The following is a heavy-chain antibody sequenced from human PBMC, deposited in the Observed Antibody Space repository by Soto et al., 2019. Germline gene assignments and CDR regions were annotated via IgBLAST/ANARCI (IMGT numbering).Heavy chain of an antibody. Sequence: LSLTCTVSGGSVSSGSYYWSWIRQPPGKGLEWIGYIYYSGSTNYNPSLKRRVTISVDSFNYQFSLKLSFVTAADMAVFYCARETTWIQLWHDAFDIWGQGTMVTVSS. J-gene: IGHJ3*02. D-gene: IGHD5-18*01. CDR3: ARETTWIQLWHDAFDI. V-gene: IGHV4-61*01. CDR2: IYYSGST. CDR1: GGSVSSGSYY.